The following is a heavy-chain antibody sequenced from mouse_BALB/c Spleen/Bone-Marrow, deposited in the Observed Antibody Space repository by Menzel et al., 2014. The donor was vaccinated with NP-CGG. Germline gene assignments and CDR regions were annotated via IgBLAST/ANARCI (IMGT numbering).Heavy chain of an antibody. D-gene: IGHD2-3*01. Sequence: EVHLVESGGGLVQPGGSMKLSCVASGFTFSNYWMNWVRQSPEKGLEWVAEIRLKSNNYATHYAESVKGRFTISRDDSKSSVYLQMNNLRAEDTGIYYCTSMRRRGFAYWGRGTLVTVSA. CDR2: IRLKSNNYAT. CDR1: GFTFSNYW. CDR3: TSMRRRGFAY. V-gene: IGHV6-6*02. J-gene: IGHJ3*01.